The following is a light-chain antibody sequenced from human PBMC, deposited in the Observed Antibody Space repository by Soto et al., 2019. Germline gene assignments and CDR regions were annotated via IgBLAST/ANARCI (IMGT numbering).Light chain of an antibody. J-gene: IGKJ1*01. CDR2: MGS. Sequence: DIVLTQSPLSLPVTPGEPASISCRSSQSLLHSNGNIYLDWYLQKPGQSPQLLIYMGSIRASGVPDMFICSGSGTDFTLKITRVEAADVGVYYCMQAIQAPRTFGLGTKVEIK. CDR1: QSLLHSNGNIY. V-gene: IGKV2-28*01. CDR3: MQAIQAPRT.